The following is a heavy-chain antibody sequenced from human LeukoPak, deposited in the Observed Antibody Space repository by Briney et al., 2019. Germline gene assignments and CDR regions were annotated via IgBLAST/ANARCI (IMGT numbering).Heavy chain of an antibody. Sequence: PSETLSLTCTVSGGSISSYYWSWIRQPAGKGLEWIGRIYTSGSTNYNPSLKSRVTISVDTSKNQFSLKLSSVTAADTAVYYCARVKGKQWLVLSHGDWYFDLWGRGTLVTVSS. CDR1: GGSISSYY. J-gene: IGHJ2*01. V-gene: IGHV4-4*07. CDR3: ARVKGKQWLVLSHGDWYFDL. CDR2: IYTSGST. D-gene: IGHD6-19*01.